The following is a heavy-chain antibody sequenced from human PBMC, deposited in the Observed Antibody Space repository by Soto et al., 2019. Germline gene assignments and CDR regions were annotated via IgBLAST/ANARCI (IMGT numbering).Heavy chain of an antibody. CDR2: IYPGDSDT. Sequence: PGESLKISCKGSGYSFTSYWIGWVRQMPGKGLEWMGIIYPGDSDTRYSPSFQGQVTISADKSISTAYLQWSSLKASDTAIYYCARQRDYYGAGSPRVYYYYGMDVWGQGTTVTVSS. V-gene: IGHV5-51*01. D-gene: IGHD3-10*01. J-gene: IGHJ6*02. CDR3: ARQRDYYGAGSPRVYYYYGMDV. CDR1: GYSFTSYW.